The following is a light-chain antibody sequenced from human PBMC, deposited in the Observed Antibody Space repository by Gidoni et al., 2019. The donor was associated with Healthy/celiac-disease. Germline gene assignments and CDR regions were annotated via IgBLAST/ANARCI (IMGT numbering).Light chain of an antibody. V-gene: IGLV2-23*02. CDR1: SSDVGSYNL. CDR2: EVS. J-gene: IGLJ2*01. Sequence: QSALTQPASVSGSPGQSLTISCTGTSSDVGSYNLVSWYQQHPGKAPKLMIYEVSKRPSGVSNRFSGSKSGNTASLTISGLQAEDEADYYCCSYAGSSTAVFGGGTKLTV. CDR3: CSYAGSSTAV.